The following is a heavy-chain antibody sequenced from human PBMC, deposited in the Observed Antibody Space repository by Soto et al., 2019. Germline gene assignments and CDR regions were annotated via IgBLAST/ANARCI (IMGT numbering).Heavy chain of an antibody. CDR2: ISGSGGST. CDR3: AKGTVGSTLQPYHFDF. J-gene: IGHJ4*02. CDR1: GFTVSSNY. V-gene: IGHV3-23*01. D-gene: IGHD6-13*01. Sequence: GGSLRLSCAASGFTVSSNYMSWVRQAPGKGLEWVSTISGSGGSTYYADSVKGRFTISRDNSRDTLCLQMNNPRAEDTAVYYCAKGTVGSTLQPYHFDFWGQGTLVTVSS.